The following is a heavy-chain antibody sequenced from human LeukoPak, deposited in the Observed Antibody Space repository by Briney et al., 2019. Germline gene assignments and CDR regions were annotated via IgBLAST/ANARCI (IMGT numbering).Heavy chain of an antibody. CDR1: GYTFIGYY. CDR3: ARDGGDGYNCYY. V-gene: IGHV1-2*02. D-gene: IGHD5-24*01. Sequence: ASVKVSCKASGYTFIGYYMHWLRQAPGQGLEWMGWINPNGGVTNYAQKFQGRVTMTRDTSRSTAYMELSRLGSDDTAVYYCARDGGDGYNCYYWGQGTLVTVSS. J-gene: IGHJ4*02. CDR2: INPNGGVT.